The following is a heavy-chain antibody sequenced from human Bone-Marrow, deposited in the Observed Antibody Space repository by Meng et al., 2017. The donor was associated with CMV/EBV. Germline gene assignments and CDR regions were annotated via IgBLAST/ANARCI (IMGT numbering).Heavy chain of an antibody. Sequence: SETLSLTCALDGGSFSGYSWSWIRQPPGKGLEWIGEINHGGSTKYNPSLESRVTIAVDTSKNQFPLKLSSVTAADTAVYYCARERDGGGFDYWGQGTRVTVSS. CDR1: GGSFSGYS. D-gene: IGHD5-24*01. V-gene: IGHV4-34*01. CDR3: ARERDGGGFDY. CDR2: INHGGST. J-gene: IGHJ4*02.